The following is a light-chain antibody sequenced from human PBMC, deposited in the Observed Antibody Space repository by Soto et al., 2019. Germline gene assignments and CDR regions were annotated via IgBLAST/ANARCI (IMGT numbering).Light chain of an antibody. CDR2: DAS. J-gene: IGKJ1*01. CDR3: QQYENYWT. V-gene: IGKV1-5*01. Sequence: DIPLTQSPSTLSATSGDRVTITCRASQSISSWLAWYQQKPGKAPKLLIYDASNLESGVPSRFSGSGSGTDFTLTISHLQPDDSATYYCQQYENYWTFGQGTKVDIK. CDR1: QSISSW.